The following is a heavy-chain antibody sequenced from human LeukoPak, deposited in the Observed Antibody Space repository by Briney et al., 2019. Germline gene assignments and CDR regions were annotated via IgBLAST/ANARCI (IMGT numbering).Heavy chain of an antibody. J-gene: IGHJ6*02. CDR3: TYSQGNTAMVRAVDYYYGMDV. CDR2: IRSKANSYAT. CDR1: GFTFSGSA. Sequence: GGSLRLSCAASGFTFSGSAMHWVRQASGKGLEWVGRIRSKANSYATAYAASVKGRFTISRDDPKNTAYLQMNSLKTEDTAVYYCTYSQGNTAMVRAVDYYYGMDVWGQGTTVTVSS. D-gene: IGHD5-18*01. V-gene: IGHV3-73*01.